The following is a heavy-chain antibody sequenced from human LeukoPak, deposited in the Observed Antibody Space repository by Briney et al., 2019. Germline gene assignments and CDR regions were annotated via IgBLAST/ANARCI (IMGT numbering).Heavy chain of an antibody. CDR3: ARGPGGAAATRNWFDP. D-gene: IGHD2-15*01. Sequence: SETLSLTCTVSGGSISSSSYYWGWIRQPPGKGLEWIGSIYYSGSTYYNPSLKSRVTISVDTSKNQFSLKLSSVTAADTAVYYCARGPGGAAATRNWFDPWGQGTLVTVSS. CDR1: GGSISSSSYY. V-gene: IGHV4-39*07. CDR2: IYYSGST. J-gene: IGHJ5*02.